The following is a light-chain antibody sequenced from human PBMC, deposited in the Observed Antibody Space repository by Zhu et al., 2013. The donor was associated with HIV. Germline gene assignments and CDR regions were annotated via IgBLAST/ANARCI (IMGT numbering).Light chain of an antibody. Sequence: QSALTQPASVSGSPGQSIIISCTGTNSDIGTYNLVSWYQQHPDKAPKVIIYETTERPSGISDRFSGSKSGNTASLTISALQAEDEADYYCCSYAGSSTVIFGGGTHLTVL. V-gene: IGLV2-23*01. CDR2: ETT. J-gene: IGLJ2*01. CDR3: CSYAGSSTVI. CDR1: NSDIGTYNL.